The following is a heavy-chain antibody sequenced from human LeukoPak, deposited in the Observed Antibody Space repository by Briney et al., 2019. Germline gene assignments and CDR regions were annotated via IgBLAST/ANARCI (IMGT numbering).Heavy chain of an antibody. CDR3: AEWELLPTADY. V-gene: IGHV3-7*01. Sequence: PGGSLRLSCAAPGFTFSSYWMTWVRQAPGKGLEWVANIKQDGSEKYYVDSVKGRFTISRDNAKNSLYLQMNSLRDDDTAVYYCAEWELLPTADYWGQGTLVTVSS. D-gene: IGHD1-26*01. J-gene: IGHJ4*02. CDR1: GFTFSSYW. CDR2: IKQDGSEK.